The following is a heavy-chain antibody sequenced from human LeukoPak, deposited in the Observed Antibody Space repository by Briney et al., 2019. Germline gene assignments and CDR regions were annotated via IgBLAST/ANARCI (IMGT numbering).Heavy chain of an antibody. D-gene: IGHD2-2*01. Sequence: ASVKVSCKASGYTFTGYYMHWVRQAPGQGLEWMGWIDPNSGGKNYAQKFQGRVTMTRETSISTAYMELSRLSSDDTAVYYCARNLGYCSSTSCYAYTPGDYWGQGTLVTVSS. CDR2: IDPNSGGK. CDR1: GYTFTGYY. J-gene: IGHJ4*02. V-gene: IGHV1-2*02. CDR3: ARNLGYCSSTSCYAYTPGDY.